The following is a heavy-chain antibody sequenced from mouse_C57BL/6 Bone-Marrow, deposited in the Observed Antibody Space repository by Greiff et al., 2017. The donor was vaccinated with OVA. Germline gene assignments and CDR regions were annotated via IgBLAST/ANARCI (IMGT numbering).Heavy chain of an antibody. CDR2: IYPGSGST. Sequence: QVQLQQPGAELVKPGASVKMSCKASGYTFTSYWITWVKQRPGQGLEWIGDIYPGSGSTNYNEKFKSKATLTVDTSSSTAYMQLSSLTSEDSAVYYCARGGPYYGSSSAAYWGQGTLVTVSA. J-gene: IGHJ3*01. CDR1: GYTFTSYW. V-gene: IGHV1-55*01. D-gene: IGHD1-1*01. CDR3: ARGGPYYGSSSAAY.